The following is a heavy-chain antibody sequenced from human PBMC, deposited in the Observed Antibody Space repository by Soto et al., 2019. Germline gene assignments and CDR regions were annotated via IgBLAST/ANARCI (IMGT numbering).Heavy chain of an antibody. CDR1: GFTFSSYA. D-gene: IGHD1-26*01. V-gene: IGHV3-23*01. J-gene: IGHJ4*02. Sequence: GESLRLSCAASGFTFSSYAMSWVRQAPGQGLVWVSASSGSGGSTYYADCVKDRLTISRDNTKKTLYLQMNSLRAEDSALYDCARALRRHFDYWGQGTLVTVSS. CDR3: ARALRRHFDY. CDR2: SSGSGGST.